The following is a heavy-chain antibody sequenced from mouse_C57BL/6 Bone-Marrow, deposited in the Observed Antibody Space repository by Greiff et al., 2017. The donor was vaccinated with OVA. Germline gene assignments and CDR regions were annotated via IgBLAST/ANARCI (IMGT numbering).Heavy chain of an antibody. CDR2: IHPNYGTT. D-gene: IGHD2-3*01. CDR3: ARRGYYYFDY. V-gene: IGHV1-39*01. J-gene: IGHJ2*01. Sequence: EVKLVESGPELVKPGASVKISCKASGYSFTDYNMNWVKQSNGKSREWIGVIHPNYGTTSYNQTFQGKAPLTVDPSSSTAYMQLNSLTSEDSAVYYGARRGYYYFDYWGQGTTLTVSS. CDR1: GYSFTDYN.